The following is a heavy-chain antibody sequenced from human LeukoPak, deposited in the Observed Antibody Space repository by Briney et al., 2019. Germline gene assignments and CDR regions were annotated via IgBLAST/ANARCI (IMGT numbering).Heavy chain of an antibody. V-gene: IGHV3-21*01. J-gene: IGHJ4*02. Sequence: GGSLRLSCAASGFTFSSYSMNWVRRAPGKGLEWVSSISSSGNYIYYADSVRGRFTISRDNARDSLYLQMNSLRAEDTAVYYCARDHHGSGSYYYYWGQGTLVTVSS. CDR3: ARDHHGSGSYYYY. CDR1: GFTFSSYS. D-gene: IGHD3-10*01. CDR2: ISSSGNYI.